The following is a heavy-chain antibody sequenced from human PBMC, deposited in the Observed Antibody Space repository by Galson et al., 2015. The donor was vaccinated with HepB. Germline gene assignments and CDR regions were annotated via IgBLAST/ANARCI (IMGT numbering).Heavy chain of an antibody. CDR1: GFTFSSYW. V-gene: IGHV3-7*01. CDR3: ARVSYEAASFCFDP. D-gene: IGHD3-16*01. Sequence: SLRLSCAASGFTFSSYWMSWVRQAPGKGLEWVANIKQDGSEKYYVDSVKGRFTISRDNAKNSLYLQLNSLRAEDTAVYYCARVSYEAASFCFDPWGQGTLVTVSS. J-gene: IGHJ5*02. CDR2: IKQDGSEK.